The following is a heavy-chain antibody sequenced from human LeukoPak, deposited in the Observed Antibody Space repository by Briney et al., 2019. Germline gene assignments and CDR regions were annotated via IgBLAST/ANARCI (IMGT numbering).Heavy chain of an antibody. CDR1: GYIFTSYV. CDR3: ARVGYTSGCDH. D-gene: IGHD3-3*01. CDR2: ISTYNGNT. J-gene: IGHJ4*02. V-gene: IGHV1-18*01. Sequence: ASVKVSCKASGYIFTSYVVGWVRQAPGQGLEWMGWISTYNGNTNYVQRLQGRVTMTTDTPTNTVHMELRSLRSDDAAVYYCARVGYTSGCDHWGQGTLVTVSS.